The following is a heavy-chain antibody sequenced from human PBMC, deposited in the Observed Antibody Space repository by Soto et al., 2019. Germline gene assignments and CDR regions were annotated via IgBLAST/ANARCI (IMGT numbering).Heavy chain of an antibody. CDR3: ARGTKLRYFDWSDDY. D-gene: IGHD3-9*01. J-gene: IGHJ4*02. CDR2: INPNSGGT. CDR1: GYTFTGYY. V-gene: IGHV1-2*04. Sequence: QVQLVQSGAEVKKPGASVKVSCKASGYTFTGYYMHWVRQAPGQGLEWMGWINPNSGGTNYAQQFQGWVTMTRDTSISTAYMELSRQRSDDTAVYYCARGTKLRYFDWSDDYWGQGTLVTVSS.